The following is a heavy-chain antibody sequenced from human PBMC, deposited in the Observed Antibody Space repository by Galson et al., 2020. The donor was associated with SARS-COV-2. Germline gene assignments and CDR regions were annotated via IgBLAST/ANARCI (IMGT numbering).Heavy chain of an antibody. CDR1: GGSISSGDYY. V-gene: IGHV4-30-4*01. J-gene: IGHJ4*02. CDR2: IYYSGST. CDR3: AREVHRSSSFQSIYFDY. D-gene: IGHD6-13*01. Sequence: SQTLSLTCTVSGGSISSGDYYWSWIRQPPGKGLEWIGYIYYSGSTYYNPSLKSRVTISVDTSKNQFSLKLSSVTAADTAVYYCAREVHRSSSFQSIYFDYWGQGTLVTVSS.